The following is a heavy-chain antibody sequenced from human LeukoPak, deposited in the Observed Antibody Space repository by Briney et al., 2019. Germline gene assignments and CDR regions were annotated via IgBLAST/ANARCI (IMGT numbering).Heavy chain of an antibody. CDR2: IWYDGSNK. Sequence: AGGSLRLSCAASGFTFSSYGMHWVRQAPGKGLEWVAVIWYDGSNKYYADSVKGRFTISRDNSKNTLYLQMNSLRAEDTAVYYCARDMRVTPPPYYYYYGMDVWGQGTRSPSP. V-gene: IGHV3-33*01. J-gene: IGHJ6*02. D-gene: IGHD2-21*02. CDR1: GFTFSSYG. CDR3: ARDMRVTPPPYYYYYGMDV.